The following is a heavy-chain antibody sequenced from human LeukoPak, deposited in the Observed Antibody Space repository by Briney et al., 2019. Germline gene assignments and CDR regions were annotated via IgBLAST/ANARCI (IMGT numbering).Heavy chain of an antibody. CDR3: ARVVVPACNDY. V-gene: IGHV1-18*01. CDR2: ISAYNGNT. CDR1: GGTFSSYA. Sequence: ASVKVSCKASGGTFSSYAISWVRQAPGQGLEWMGWISAYNGNTNYAQKLQGRVTMTTDTSTSTAYMELRSLRSDDTAVYYCARVVVPACNDYWGQGTLVTVSS. D-gene: IGHD2-2*01. J-gene: IGHJ4*02.